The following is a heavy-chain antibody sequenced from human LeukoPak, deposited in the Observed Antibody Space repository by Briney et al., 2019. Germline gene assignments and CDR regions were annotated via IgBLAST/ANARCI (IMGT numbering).Heavy chain of an antibody. Sequence: PGGSLRLSCAASGFTFSSYGMHWVRQAPGKGLEWVAVISYDGSNKYYADSVKGRFTISRDNSKNTLYLQMNSLRAEDTAVYYCAILPRYCSSTSYYPPFDYWGQGTLVTVSS. V-gene: IGHV3-30*03. CDR2: ISYDGSNK. J-gene: IGHJ4*02. D-gene: IGHD2-2*01. CDR1: GFTFSSYG. CDR3: AILPRYCSSTSYYPPFDY.